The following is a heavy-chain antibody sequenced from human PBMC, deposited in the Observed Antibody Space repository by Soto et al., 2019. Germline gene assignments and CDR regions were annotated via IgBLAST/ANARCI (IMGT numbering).Heavy chain of an antibody. V-gene: IGHV3-64D*06. Sequence: GGSLRLSCAASGFTFSSYWMHWVRQAPGKGLEYVSSISTDGGNTHYADSVKGRFTISRDNSKNTVYLQMSSLRAEDTAVYYCVKGEYYYDSSGYYPFDYWGQGTLVTVSS. CDR3: VKGEYYYDSSGYYPFDY. CDR2: ISTDGGNT. J-gene: IGHJ4*02. D-gene: IGHD3-22*01. CDR1: GFTFSSYW.